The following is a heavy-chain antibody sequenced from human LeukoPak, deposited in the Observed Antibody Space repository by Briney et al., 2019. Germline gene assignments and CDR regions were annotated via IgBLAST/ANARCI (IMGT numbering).Heavy chain of an antibody. Sequence: SETLSLTCAVFGGSLSGYYWSWIRQPPGKGLEWIAEINRSGSPNYNPSLKSRVTISVDTSKNQFSLKLSSVTAADTAVYYCARGLGEKDYWGQGTLVTVSS. V-gene: IGHV4-34*01. CDR3: ARGLGEKDY. D-gene: IGHD3-10*01. J-gene: IGHJ4*02. CDR1: GGSLSGYY. CDR2: INRSGSP.